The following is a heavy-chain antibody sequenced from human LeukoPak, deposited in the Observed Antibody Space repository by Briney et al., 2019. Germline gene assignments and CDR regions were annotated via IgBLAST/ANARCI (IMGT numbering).Heavy chain of an antibody. D-gene: IGHD3-3*01. J-gene: IGHJ3*02. Sequence: SVKVSCKASGGTFSSYAISWVRQAPGQGLEWMGGIIPIFGTANYAQKFQGRVTITADKSTSTAYMELSSLRSEDTAVYYCARDDRKYYGFWSGGAFDIWGQGTMVTVSS. CDR3: ARDDRKYYGFWSGGAFDI. V-gene: IGHV1-69*06. CDR1: GGTFSSYA. CDR2: IIPIFGTA.